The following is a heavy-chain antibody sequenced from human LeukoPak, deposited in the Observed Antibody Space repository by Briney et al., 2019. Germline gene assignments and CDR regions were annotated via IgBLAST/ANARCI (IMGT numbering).Heavy chain of an antibody. J-gene: IGHJ5*02. CDR2: INPNSGGT. CDR3: ARGRGGSRPVDP. Sequence: ASVKVSCKASGYTFTVYYMHWVRQAPGQGLEWMGWINPNSGGTNYAQKFQGRVTMTRDTSISTAYMELSRLRSDDTAVYYCARGRGGSRPVDPWGQGTLVTVSS. D-gene: IGHD3-10*01. V-gene: IGHV1-2*02. CDR1: GYTFTVYY.